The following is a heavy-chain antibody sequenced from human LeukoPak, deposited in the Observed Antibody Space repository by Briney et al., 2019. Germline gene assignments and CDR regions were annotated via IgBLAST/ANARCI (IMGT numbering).Heavy chain of an antibody. CDR1: GGSISSSSYY. Sequence: SETLSLTCTVSGGSISSSSYYRGWIRQPPGKGLEWIGSIYYSGSTYYNPSLKSRVTISVDTSKNQFSLKLSSVTAADTAVYYCARHRTIAVATNYWGQGTLVTVSS. D-gene: IGHD6-19*01. CDR2: IYYSGST. V-gene: IGHV4-39*01. CDR3: ARHRTIAVATNY. J-gene: IGHJ4*02.